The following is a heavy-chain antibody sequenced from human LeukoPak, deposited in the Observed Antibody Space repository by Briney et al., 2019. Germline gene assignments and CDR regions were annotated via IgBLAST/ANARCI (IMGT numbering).Heavy chain of an antibody. Sequence: GGSLSLSCPASGFTFSSYSMSWVRQAPGKGLEWVSSISSSSSYIYTADSVKGRFTITRDNAKNSLYLQMNSLRAEDTAVYYCARELRYYYYSGGYCSGAFDIWGQGTMVTVSS. V-gene: IGHV3-21*01. D-gene: IGHD3-22*01. CDR3: ARELRYYYYSGGYCSGAFDI. J-gene: IGHJ3*02. CDR2: ISSSSSYI. CDR1: GFTFSSYS.